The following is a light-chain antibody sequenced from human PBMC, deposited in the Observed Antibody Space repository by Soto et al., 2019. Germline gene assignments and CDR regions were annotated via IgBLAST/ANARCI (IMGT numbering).Light chain of an antibody. CDR3: QQYGSSPIT. CDR1: QSVSSTY. V-gene: IGKV3-20*01. Sequence: EIVLTQSPGALSLSPGERATLSCRASQSVSSTYLAWHQQKPGQAPRLLIYGSSSRATGIPDRFSGSGSGTDFTLTISRLEPEDFAVYYSQQYGSSPITFGQGTRLEIK. J-gene: IGKJ5*01. CDR2: GSS.